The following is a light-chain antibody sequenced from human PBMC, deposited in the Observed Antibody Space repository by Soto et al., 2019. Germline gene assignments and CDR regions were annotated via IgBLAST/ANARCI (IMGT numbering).Light chain of an antibody. J-gene: IGKJ5*01. CDR1: QSVGSN. CDR3: QPYGSSST. CDR2: GAS. V-gene: IGKV3-20*01. Sequence: VVMTQSASALSVSPGEMATLSFRASQSVGSNFAWYQQKPGQSPRLLIYGASSRPTGIPDRFSGSGSGTDFTLTISRLEPEDFAVYYCQPYGSSSTFGQGTRLEIK.